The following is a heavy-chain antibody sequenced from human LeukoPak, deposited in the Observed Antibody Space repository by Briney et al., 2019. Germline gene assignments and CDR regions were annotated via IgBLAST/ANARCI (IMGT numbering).Heavy chain of an antibody. J-gene: IGHJ6*03. CDR3: ARAPTYSGSYYSYYYMDV. Sequence: SETLSLTCTVSGGPISSYYWSWIRQPPGKGLEWIGYIYYSGSTNYNPSLKGRVTISIDTSKNQFSLKLSTVTAADTAVYYCARAPTYSGSYYSYYYMDVWGKGTTVTVSS. V-gene: IGHV4-59*01. CDR1: GGPISSYY. CDR2: IYYSGST. D-gene: IGHD1-26*01.